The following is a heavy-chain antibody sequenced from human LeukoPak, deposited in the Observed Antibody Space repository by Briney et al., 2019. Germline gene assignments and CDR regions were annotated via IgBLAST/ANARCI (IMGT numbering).Heavy chain of an antibody. CDR2: IYCSGST. J-gene: IGHJ4*02. CDR1: GGSISSYY. D-gene: IGHD6-13*01. V-gene: IGHV4-59*08. CDR3: ARQSRSAAAGAFDY. Sequence: SETLSLTCTVSGGSISSYYWSWIRQPPGKGLEWIGYIYCSGSTNYNPSLKSRVTISVDTSKTQFSLKLSSVTAADTAVYYCARQSRSAAAGAFDYWGQGTLVTVSS.